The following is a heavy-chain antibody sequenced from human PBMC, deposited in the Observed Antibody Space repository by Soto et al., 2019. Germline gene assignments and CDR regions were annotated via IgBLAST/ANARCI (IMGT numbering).Heavy chain of an antibody. V-gene: IGHV1-3*01. Sequence: ASVKVSCKASGYSFTSYAMHWVRQAPGQRLEWMGWINAGNGNTKYSQKFQGRVTITRDTSASTAYMELSSLRSEDTAMYYCARAVAVPASCDYWGQGNLVTVSS. CDR1: GYSFTSYA. CDR2: INAGNGNT. D-gene: IGHD6-19*01. J-gene: IGHJ4*02. CDR3: ARAVAVPASCDY.